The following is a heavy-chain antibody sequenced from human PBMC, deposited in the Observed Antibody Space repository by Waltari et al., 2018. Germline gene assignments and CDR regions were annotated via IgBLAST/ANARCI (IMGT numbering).Heavy chain of an antibody. CDR3: ARDVYESTVTSFYYYGMDV. J-gene: IGHJ6*02. V-gene: IGHV3-33*01. D-gene: IGHD4-17*01. CDR2: ICYDGSNK. Sequence: QVQLVASGGGVVQPGRSLRLSCAASGFPLNNYGMHWVRRIPGKGLEWVAVICYDGSNKFYRDSVKGRFTISRDKSKNTLYLQMNSLRAEDTAVYYCARDVYESTVTSFYYYGMDVWGQGTTVTVSS. CDR1: GFPLNNYG.